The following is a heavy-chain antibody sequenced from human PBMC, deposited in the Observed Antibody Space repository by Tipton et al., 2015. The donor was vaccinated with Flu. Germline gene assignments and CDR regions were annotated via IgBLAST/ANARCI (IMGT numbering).Heavy chain of an antibody. CDR2: ISSSGSTI. V-gene: IGHV3-48*03. CDR3: ARVRGCSGDICYNYFDY. J-gene: IGHJ4*02. Sequence: GSLRLSCAASGFTFPSYEINWVRQAPGKGLEWVSYISSSGSTIYYADSVKGRFTNSRDNAKNSLYLQMNSLRAEDTAVYYCARVRGCSGDICYNYFDYWGQGTLVTVSS. D-gene: IGHD2-15*01. CDR1: GFTFPSYE.